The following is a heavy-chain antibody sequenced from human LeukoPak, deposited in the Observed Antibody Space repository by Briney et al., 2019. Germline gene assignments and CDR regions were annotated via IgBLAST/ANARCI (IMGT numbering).Heavy chain of an antibody. Sequence: PSETLSLTCSVSGVSVTSGTYHWGWIRQPPGKGLEWIGRVDLDGCTHYKPSLQSRVTISVHTSKHQFSLRLSSVTAADTALYYCARDHYYDGRGRFDPWGQGTLVTVSS. CDR3: ARDHYYDGRGRFDP. J-gene: IGHJ5*02. CDR1: GVSVTSGTYH. CDR2: VDLDGCT. V-gene: IGHV4-39*07. D-gene: IGHD3-16*01.